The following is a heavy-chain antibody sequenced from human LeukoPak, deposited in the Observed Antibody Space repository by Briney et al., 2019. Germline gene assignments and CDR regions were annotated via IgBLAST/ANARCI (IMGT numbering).Heavy chain of an antibody. CDR2: IHYSGST. CDR1: GGPISSSSYY. Sequence: SETLSLTCIVSGGPISSSSYYWGWIRQPPGKGLEWIGSIHYSGSTYYNPSLKSRVTILVDTSKNQFSLKLNSVTAADTAVYYCARESTSYYYVSNWFDPWGQGTLVTVSS. CDR3: ARESTSYYYVSNWFDP. D-gene: IGHD3-10*02. J-gene: IGHJ5*02. V-gene: IGHV4-39*07.